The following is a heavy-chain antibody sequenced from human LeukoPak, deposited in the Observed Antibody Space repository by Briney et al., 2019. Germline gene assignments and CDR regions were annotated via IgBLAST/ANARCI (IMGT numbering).Heavy chain of an antibody. CDR1: GGSISSYY. Sequence: PSETLSLTCTVFGGSISSYYWSWIRQPAGKGLEWIGRIYTSGSTNYNPSLKSRVTMSVDTSKNQFSLKLSSVTAADTAVYYCARDGVTMVRGVIRAHNWFDPWGQGTLVTVSS. J-gene: IGHJ5*02. D-gene: IGHD3-10*01. V-gene: IGHV4-4*07. CDR2: IYTSGST. CDR3: ARDGVTMVRGVIRAHNWFDP.